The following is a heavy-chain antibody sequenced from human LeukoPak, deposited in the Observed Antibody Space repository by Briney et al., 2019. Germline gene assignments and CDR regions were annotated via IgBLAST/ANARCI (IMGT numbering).Heavy chain of an antibody. CDR2: ISPNSGGT. J-gene: IGHJ3*01. CDR1: VYTFIGFH. Sequence: ASVRVSCKASVYTFIGFHMFWVRQAPGQGLEWMGWISPNSGGTNYAQKFQGRVTMTRDTSINTAYMELSRLRSDDTAVYYCARPAGYDRFDAFDVWGQGTMVTVSS. CDR3: ARPAGYDRFDAFDV. D-gene: IGHD3-22*01. V-gene: IGHV1-2*02.